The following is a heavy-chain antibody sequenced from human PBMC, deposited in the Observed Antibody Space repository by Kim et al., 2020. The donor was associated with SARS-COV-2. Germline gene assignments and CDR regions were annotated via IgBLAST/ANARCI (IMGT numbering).Heavy chain of an antibody. CDR2: ISESGVT. CDR1: GMSFSYYA. CDR3: AKRPYTDSGYY. V-gene: IGHV3-23*01. J-gene: IGHJ4*02. Sequence: GGSLRLSCVASGMSFSYYAMSWVRQAPGKGLEWVSAISESGVTYYADSVKGRFTISRDDAKNMLFLHMNILRAEDTAVYYCAKRPYTDSGYYWGQRTLVTVSS. D-gene: IGHD2-2*02.